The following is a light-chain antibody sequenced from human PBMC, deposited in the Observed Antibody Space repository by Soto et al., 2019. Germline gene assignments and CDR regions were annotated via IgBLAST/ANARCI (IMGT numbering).Light chain of an antibody. V-gene: IGLV4-69*01. J-gene: IGLJ2*01. Sequence: QSVLTQSPSASSSLGASVKLTCTLRSGHSSYAIAWHQPQPEQSPRYLMKLNSDGSHSKGCSIPDRLTGSSPGTERYLTISFLQSEDEADNYCQTWGTGIHVVFGGGTKLTVL. CDR3: QTWGTGIHVV. CDR2: LNSDGSH. CDR1: SGHSSYA.